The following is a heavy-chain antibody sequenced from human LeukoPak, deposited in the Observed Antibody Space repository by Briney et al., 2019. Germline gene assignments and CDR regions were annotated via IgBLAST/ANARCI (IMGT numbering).Heavy chain of an antibody. D-gene: IGHD3-22*01. CDR1: GFTFSSYE. V-gene: IGHV3-48*03. Sequence: GGSLRLSCAASGFTFSSYEMNWVRQAPGKGLEWVSYISSSGSTIYYADSVKGRFTISRDNAKNSLYLQMNSLRAEDTAVYYCARGPSHSSCYYYYFDYWGQGTLVTVSS. CDR2: ISSSGSTI. J-gene: IGHJ4*02. CDR3: ARGPSHSSCYYYYFDY.